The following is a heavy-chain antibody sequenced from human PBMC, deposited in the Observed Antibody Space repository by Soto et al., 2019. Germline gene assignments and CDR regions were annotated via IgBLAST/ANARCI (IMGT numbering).Heavy chain of an antibody. J-gene: IGHJ5*02. Sequence: QVTLKESGPVLVKPTETLTLTCTVSGFSLSNARMGVSWIRQPPGKALEWLAHIFSNDEKSYSTSLKSRLTISKDTSKSQVVLTMTTMDPVDTATYYCARISSSWYGWFDPWGQGTLVTVSS. CDR1: GFSLSNARMG. D-gene: IGHD6-13*01. CDR3: ARISSSWYGWFDP. CDR2: IFSNDEK. V-gene: IGHV2-26*01.